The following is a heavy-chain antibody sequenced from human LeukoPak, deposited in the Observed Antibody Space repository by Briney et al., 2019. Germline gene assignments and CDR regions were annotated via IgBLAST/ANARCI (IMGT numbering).Heavy chain of an antibody. J-gene: IGHJ4*02. Sequence: PGGSLRLSCVVSGFTFSSYSMNWVRQAPGKGLEWVSFISSSSSYIYYADSVKGRFTISRDNAKNSLYLQMNSMRAEDTAVYYCARDHSTIFGVVTTVDYWGQGTLVTVSS. D-gene: IGHD3-3*01. CDR1: GFTFSSYS. V-gene: IGHV3-21*06. CDR3: ARDHSTIFGVVTTVDY. CDR2: ISSSSSYI.